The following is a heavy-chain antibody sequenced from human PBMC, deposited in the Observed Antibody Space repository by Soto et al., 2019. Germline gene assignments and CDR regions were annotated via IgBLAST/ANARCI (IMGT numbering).Heavy chain of an antibody. CDR3: ARATTVVTGLDAFDI. CDR2: IIPILGIA. D-gene: IGHD4-17*01. CDR1: GGTFSSYT. V-gene: IGHV1-69*02. J-gene: IGHJ3*02. Sequence: QVQLVQSGAEVKKPGSSVKVSCKASGGTFSSYTISWVRQAPGQGLEWMGRIIPILGIANYAQKFQGRGTITADKSTSTAYMELSSLRSEDTAVYYCARATTVVTGLDAFDIWGQGTMVTVSS.